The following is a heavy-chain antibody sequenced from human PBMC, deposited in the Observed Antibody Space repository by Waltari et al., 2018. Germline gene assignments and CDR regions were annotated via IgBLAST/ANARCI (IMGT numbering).Heavy chain of an antibody. CDR3: ATFVSGSFTFPDY. CDR2: FSPSGAGT. J-gene: IGHJ4*02. CDR1: GFTFSNYY. Sequence: QFQLVQSGAEVKKPGASVKVSCEASGFTFSNYYGHWVRQAPGQGLEWMALFSPSGAGTRYAEKFQGRVTWTRDTSTSTVYMDLSSLRSEDTAVYYCATFVSGSFTFPDYWGQGTLVTVSS. V-gene: IGHV1-46*03. D-gene: IGHD3-16*01.